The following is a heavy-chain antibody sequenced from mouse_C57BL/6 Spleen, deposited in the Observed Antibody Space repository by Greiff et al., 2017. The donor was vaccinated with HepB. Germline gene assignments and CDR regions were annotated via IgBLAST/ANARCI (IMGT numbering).Heavy chain of an antibody. CDR2: IYPGDGDT. Sequence: QVQLQQSGPELVKPGASVKISCKASGYAFSSSWMNWVKQRPGKGLEWIGRIYPGDGDTNYNGKFKGKATLTADKSSSTAYMQLSSLTSEDSAVYFCHYGNYVWYFEVWGTRTTVTVSS. V-gene: IGHV1-82*01. CDR3: HYGNYVWYFEV. J-gene: IGHJ1*03. CDR1: GYAFSSSW. D-gene: IGHD2-1*01.